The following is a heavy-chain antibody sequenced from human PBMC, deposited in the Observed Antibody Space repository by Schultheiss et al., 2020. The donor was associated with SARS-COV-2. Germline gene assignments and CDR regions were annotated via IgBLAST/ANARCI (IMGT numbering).Heavy chain of an antibody. CDR3: ARSPSRTTITMIVAEGYYFDY. CDR2: INHSGST. V-gene: IGHV4-34*01. D-gene: IGHD3-22*01. J-gene: IGHJ4*02. Sequence: GSLRLSCAASGFTFSSYSMNWVPQAPGKGLEWIGEINHSGSTNYNPSLKSRVTISVDTSKNQFSLKLSSVTAADTAVYYCARSPSRTTITMIVAEGYYFDYWGQGTLVTVSS. CDR1: GFTFSSYS.